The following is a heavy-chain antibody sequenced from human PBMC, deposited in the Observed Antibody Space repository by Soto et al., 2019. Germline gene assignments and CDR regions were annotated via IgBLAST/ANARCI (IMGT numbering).Heavy chain of an antibody. J-gene: IGHJ4*02. D-gene: IGHD6-13*01. V-gene: IGHV3-53*01. CDR3: ATIQWGSSSHIDS. CDR1: GFTVSSNY. Sequence: PGGSLRLSCAASGFTVSSNYMSWVRQAPGKGLEWVSVIYSGGSTYYADSVKGRFTISRDNSKNTVYLQMNSLRAEDTAVYYCATIQWGSSSHIDSWGQGTLVTVSS. CDR2: IYSGGST.